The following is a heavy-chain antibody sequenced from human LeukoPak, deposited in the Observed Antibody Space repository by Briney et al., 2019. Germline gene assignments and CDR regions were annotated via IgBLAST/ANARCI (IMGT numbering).Heavy chain of an antibody. CDR2: ISGSGGST. D-gene: IGHD6-6*01. Sequence: PGGSLRLSCAASGFSFRSCWMSWVRQAPGKGLEWVSAISGSGGSTYYADSVKGRFTISRDYSKNTLYLQMNSLRAEDTAVYYCAKVEAARPGGHLVGWGQGTLVTVSS. CDR1: GFSFRSCW. CDR3: AKVEAARPGGHLVG. V-gene: IGHV3-23*01. J-gene: IGHJ4*02.